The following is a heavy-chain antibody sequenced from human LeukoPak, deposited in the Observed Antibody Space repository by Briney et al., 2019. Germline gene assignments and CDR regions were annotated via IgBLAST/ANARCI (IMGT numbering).Heavy chain of an antibody. Sequence: SETLSLTCTVSGGSISSYYWSWIRQPPGKGLEWIGFIYYSGSTGYNPSLKSRVTISVDTSKNHFSLNLSSVTAADTALYYCARFAATPPYYQYYYMDVWGKGTTVTISS. J-gene: IGHJ6*03. CDR1: GGSISSYY. D-gene: IGHD2-15*01. V-gene: IGHV4-59*01. CDR3: ARFAATPPYYQYYYMDV. CDR2: IYYSGST.